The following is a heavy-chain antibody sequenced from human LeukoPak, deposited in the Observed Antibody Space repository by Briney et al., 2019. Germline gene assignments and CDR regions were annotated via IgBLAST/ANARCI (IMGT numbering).Heavy chain of an antibody. CDR3: AKDATWIQLWLSN. Sequence: PGGSLRLSCAASGFTFDSYAMNWVRQAPGKGLEWVSAISAGGGDTYYADSVKGRLTISRDNSKNTLYLQVNSLRAEDSAIYYCAKDATWIQLWLSNWGQGTLVTVSS. CDR2: ISAGGGDT. D-gene: IGHD5-18*01. J-gene: IGHJ4*02. V-gene: IGHV3-23*01. CDR1: GFTFDSYA.